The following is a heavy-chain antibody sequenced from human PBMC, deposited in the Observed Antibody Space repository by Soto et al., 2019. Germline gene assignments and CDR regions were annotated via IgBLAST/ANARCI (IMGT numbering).Heavy chain of an antibody. J-gene: IGHJ4*02. V-gene: IGHV4-4*07. CDR3: ARGGQDFWSGPFDY. D-gene: IGHD3-3*01. Sequence: SETLSLTCTVSGGSISNYFCNWIRQPAGKGLEWIGRIDNSGSTNYNPSLKSRITTSADTSRNQFSLKLNSVTAADTAVYYCARGGQDFWSGPFDYWGQGALVTVSS. CDR1: GGSISNYF. CDR2: IDNSGST.